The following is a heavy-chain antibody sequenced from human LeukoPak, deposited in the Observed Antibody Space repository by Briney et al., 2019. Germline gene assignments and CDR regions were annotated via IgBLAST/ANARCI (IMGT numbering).Heavy chain of an antibody. Sequence: PGGSLRLSCAASGFTFSSYAMSWVRRAPGKGLEWVSAISGSGGSTYYADSVKGRFTISRDNSKNTLYLQMNSLRAEDTAVYYCAKATLRAVYYFDYWGQGTLVTVSS. V-gene: IGHV3-23*01. CDR3: AKATLRAVYYFDY. CDR2: ISGSGGST. J-gene: IGHJ4*02. D-gene: IGHD2/OR15-2a*01. CDR1: GFTFSSYA.